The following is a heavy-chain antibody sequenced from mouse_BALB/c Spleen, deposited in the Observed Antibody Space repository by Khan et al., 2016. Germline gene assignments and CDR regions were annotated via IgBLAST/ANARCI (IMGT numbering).Heavy chain of an antibody. J-gene: IGHJ2*01. D-gene: IGHD1-1*01. CDR2: IYPGDGDT. CDR3: ASYYGSSYDYVDY. V-gene: IGHV1-87*01. CDR1: GYTFTSYW. Sequence: QVQLQQSGAELARPGASVKLSCKASGYTFTSYWMQWVKQRPGQGPEWIGAIYPGDGDTRYTQKSKGKATLTADKSSSTAYMQLSSLASEDSAVYYCASYYGSSYDYVDYWGQGATLTVSS.